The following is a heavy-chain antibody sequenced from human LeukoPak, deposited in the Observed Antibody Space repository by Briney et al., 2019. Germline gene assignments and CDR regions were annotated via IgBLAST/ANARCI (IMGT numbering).Heavy chain of an antibody. V-gene: IGHV3-74*01. CDR1: GFTFSSYW. Sequence: GGSLRLSCAASGFTFSSYWMHWLRQAPGKGLVWVSRISTDGSSTTYADSVKGRFTISRDNGKNSLYLQMSSLRVEDTAVYYCASLRGGWFDPWGQGTLVTVSS. CDR3: ASLRGGWFDP. CDR2: ISTDGSST. J-gene: IGHJ5*02. D-gene: IGHD3-16*01.